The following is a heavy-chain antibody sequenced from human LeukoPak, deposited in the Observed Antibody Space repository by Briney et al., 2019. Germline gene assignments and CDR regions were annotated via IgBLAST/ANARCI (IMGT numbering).Heavy chain of an antibody. Sequence: GGSLRLSCAASGFTFSSYAMSWVRQAPGKGLEWVSYISGSGSSTYYADSVKGRFTISRENSKNTLYLQTSSLRAESTAVYYWANLPYNCCGTICGNEGGFASSGQGTIVTVSS. CDR2: ISGSGSST. D-gene: IGHD2-2*01. CDR3: ANLPYNCCGTICGNEGGFAS. CDR1: GFTFSSYA. V-gene: IGHV3-23*01. J-gene: IGHJ3*02.